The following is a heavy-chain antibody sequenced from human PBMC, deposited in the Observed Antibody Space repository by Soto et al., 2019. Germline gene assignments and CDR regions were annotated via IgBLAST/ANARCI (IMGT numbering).Heavy chain of an antibody. CDR1: GFTFSNAW. V-gene: IGHV3-15*01. CDR2: IKSKTDGGTT. CDR3: TTIYCSSTSCPFDY. Sequence: GGSLRLSCAASGFTFSNAWMSWVRQAPGKGLEWVGRIKSKTDGGTTDYAAPVKGRFTISRDDSKNTLYLQMNSLKTEDTAVYYCTTIYCSSTSCPFDYWGQGTLVTVSS. J-gene: IGHJ4*02. D-gene: IGHD2-2*01.